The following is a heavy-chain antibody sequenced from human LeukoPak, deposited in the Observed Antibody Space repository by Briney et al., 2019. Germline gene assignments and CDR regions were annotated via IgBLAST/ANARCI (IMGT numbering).Heavy chain of an antibody. V-gene: IGHV5-51*01. D-gene: IGHD1-26*01. CDR3: ARHGESGTYSNWFDP. CDR2: IYPDDSDT. Sequence: GESLKISCKGSGYSFTSYWIGWVRQMPGKGLEWMGIIYPDDSDTRYSPSFQGQVTVSADKSISTAYLQWSSLKASDTAIYYCARHGESGTYSNWFDPWGQGTLVTVSS. J-gene: IGHJ5*02. CDR1: GYSFTSYW.